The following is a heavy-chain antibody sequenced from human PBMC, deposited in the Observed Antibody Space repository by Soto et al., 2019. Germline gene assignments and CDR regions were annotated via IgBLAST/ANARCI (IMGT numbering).Heavy chain of an antibody. CDR3: ARVGHQLVHYYYGMDV. CDR1: GYTFTRYG. CDR2: ISAYNGNT. J-gene: IGHJ6*02. Sequence: ASVEVSCKASGYTFTRYGISWVRQAPGQGLEWMGWISAYNGNTNYSRKLKGRVTMTTDTSTSTAYLELRSLRSDETAVYSCARVGHQLVHYYYGMDVWRQGTTVTVSS. V-gene: IGHV1-18*04. D-gene: IGHD6-6*01.